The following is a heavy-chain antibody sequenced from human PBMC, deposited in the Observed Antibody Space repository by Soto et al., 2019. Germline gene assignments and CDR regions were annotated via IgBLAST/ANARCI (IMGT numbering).Heavy chain of an antibody. Sequence: QVQLQESGPGLVQPSGTLSLTCAVSGDSINNSHWWSWFRQTPGKGLAWIGETYHSGNTNYNPTLKTRVTISIDKSKNQFTLKMNSVSAADAAVYYCAREVNSSPARGPNWFDPWGQGTLVTVSS. V-gene: IGHV4-4*02. CDR3: AREVNSSPARGPNWFDP. J-gene: IGHJ5*02. CDR2: TYHSGNT. CDR1: GDSINNSHW. D-gene: IGHD6-13*01.